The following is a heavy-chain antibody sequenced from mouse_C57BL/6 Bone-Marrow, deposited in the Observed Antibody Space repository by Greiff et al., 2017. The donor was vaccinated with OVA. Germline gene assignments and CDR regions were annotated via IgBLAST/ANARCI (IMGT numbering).Heavy chain of an antibody. D-gene: IGHD2-5*01. CDR3: ARDYSIDY. Sequence: QVQLKQPGAELVKPGASVKMSCKASGYTFTSYWITWVKQRPGQGLEWIGDIYPGSGSTNYNEKFKCKATLTVDTTSSTAYMQLSSLTSEDVAVYYCARDYSIDYWGQGTTLTVSS. V-gene: IGHV1-55*01. CDR2: IYPGSGST. J-gene: IGHJ2*01. CDR1: GYTFTSYW.